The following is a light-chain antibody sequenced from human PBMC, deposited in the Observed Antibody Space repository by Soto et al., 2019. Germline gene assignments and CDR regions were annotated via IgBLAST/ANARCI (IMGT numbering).Light chain of an antibody. CDR3: QQYNSYSRT. CDR1: QSVSDS. Sequence: DIQMTQSPSSLSASVGDRVTITCRANQSVSDSLNWYQQKPGKVPKLLIYAASSLRSGVPSRFSGSGSGTEFTLTISSLQPDDFATYYCQQYNSYSRTFGQGTKVDIK. J-gene: IGKJ1*01. V-gene: IGKV1-16*01. CDR2: AAS.